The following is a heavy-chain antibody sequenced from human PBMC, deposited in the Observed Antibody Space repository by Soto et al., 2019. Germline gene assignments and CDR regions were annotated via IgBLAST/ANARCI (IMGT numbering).Heavy chain of an antibody. CDR2: INQSGST. J-gene: IGHJ6*02. Sequence: SETLSLTCAVYGGSFSGYYWSWIRQPPGKGLEWIGEINQSGSTNYNPSLKSRVTISVDTSKNQFSLKLSSVTAADTAVYYCARGGPGDSSGYYYYYYGMDVWGQGTTVTVSS. V-gene: IGHV4-34*01. CDR3: ARGGPGDSSGYYYYYYGMDV. CDR1: GGSFSGYY. D-gene: IGHD3-22*01.